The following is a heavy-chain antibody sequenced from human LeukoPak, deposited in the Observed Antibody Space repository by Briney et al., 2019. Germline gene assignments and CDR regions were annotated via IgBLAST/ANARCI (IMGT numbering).Heavy chain of an antibody. J-gene: IGHJ4*02. CDR3: ARKQSSGYYVKRKRFDY. CDR1: GGSISSYY. Sequence: SETLSLTCTVSGGSISSYYWSWIRQPPGKGLEWIGYIYYSGSTNYNPSLKSRVTISVDTSKNQFSLKLSSVTAADTAVYYCARKQSSGYYVKRKRFDYWGQGTLVTVSS. CDR2: IYYSGST. D-gene: IGHD3-22*01. V-gene: IGHV4-59*01.